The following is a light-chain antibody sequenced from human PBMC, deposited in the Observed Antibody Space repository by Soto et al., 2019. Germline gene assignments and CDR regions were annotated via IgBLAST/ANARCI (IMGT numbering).Light chain of an antibody. Sequence: EIVMTQSPATLSVSPGERATLSCRASQSVSSNLAWYQQKPSQAPRLLIYGASTMATGIPASFSGSRSGTEFTLAISGLQSEYCVVYYYQHYNNWRYTFGRGTELEIK. V-gene: IGKV3-15*01. CDR2: GAS. CDR1: QSVSSN. J-gene: IGKJ2*01. CDR3: QHYNNWRYT.